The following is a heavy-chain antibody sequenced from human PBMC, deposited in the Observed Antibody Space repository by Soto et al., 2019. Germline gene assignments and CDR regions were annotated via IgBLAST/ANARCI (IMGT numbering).Heavy chain of an antibody. D-gene: IGHD6-6*01. CDR2: INPNSGGT. V-gene: IGHV1-2*04. Sequence: EASVKVSCKASGYTFTGYYMHWVRQAPGQGLEWMGWINPNSGGTNYAQKFQGWVTMTRDTSISTAYMELSRLRSDDTAVYYCARSRGIAARLGYYYGMDVWGQGTTVTVSS. CDR3: ARSRGIAARLGYYYGMDV. CDR1: GYTFTGYY. J-gene: IGHJ6*02.